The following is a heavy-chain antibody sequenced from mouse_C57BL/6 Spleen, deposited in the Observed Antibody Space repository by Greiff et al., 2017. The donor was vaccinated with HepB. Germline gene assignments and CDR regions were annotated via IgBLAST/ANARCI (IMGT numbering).Heavy chain of an antibody. J-gene: IGHJ1*03. V-gene: IGHV1-80*01. CDR3: ARRHYYGSSWYFDV. CDR2: IYPGDGDT. D-gene: IGHD1-1*01. Sequence: VQLQQSGAELVKPGASVKISCKASGYAFSSYWMNWVKQRPGKGLEWIGQIYPGDGDTNYNGKFKGKATLTADKSSSTAYMQLSSLTSEDAAVYFGARRHYYGSSWYFDVWGTGTTVTVSS. CDR1: GYAFSSYW.